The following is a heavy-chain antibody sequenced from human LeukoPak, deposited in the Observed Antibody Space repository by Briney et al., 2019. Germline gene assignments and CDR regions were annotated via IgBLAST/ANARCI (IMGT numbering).Heavy chain of an antibody. J-gene: IGHJ3*02. CDR1: GDSVSSNSAA. CDR3: ARGDDMMGDAFDI. Sequence: SQTLSLTCAISGDSVSSNSAAWHWIRQSPSRGLEWLGRTYYRSKWYNDYAVSVKSRITINPDTSKNQFSLQLNSVTPEDTAVYYCARGDDMMGDAFDIWGQGTMVTVSS. D-gene: IGHD1-1*01. V-gene: IGHV6-1*01. CDR2: TYYRSKWYN.